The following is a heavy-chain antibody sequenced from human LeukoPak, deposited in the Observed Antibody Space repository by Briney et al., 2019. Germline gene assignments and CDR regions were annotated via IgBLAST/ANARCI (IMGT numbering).Heavy chain of an antibody. CDR3: ARTKEYNWNYRYYFDF. J-gene: IGHJ4*02. V-gene: IGHV4-39*01. Sequence: SETLSLTCTVSGGSISSYYWGWIRQPPGKGLEWIGSIYYSGSTYYNPSLKSRVTVSADTSKNQFSLKLSSVTAADTAVYYCARTKEYNWNYRYYFDFWGQGTLVTVSS. D-gene: IGHD1-7*01. CDR2: IYYSGST. CDR1: GGSISSYY.